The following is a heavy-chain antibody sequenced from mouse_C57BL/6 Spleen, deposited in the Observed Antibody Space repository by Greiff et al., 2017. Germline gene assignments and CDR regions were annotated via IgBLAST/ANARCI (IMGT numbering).Heavy chain of an antibody. D-gene: IGHD1-1*01. CDR1: GYTFTSYW. J-gene: IGHJ2*01. CDR3: ARSGEFITTVVATNYFDY. V-gene: IGHV1-50*01. CDR2: IDPSDSYT. Sequence: QVHVKQSGAELVKPGASVKLSCKASGYTFTSYWMQWVKQRPGQGLEWIGEIDPSDSYTNYNQKFKGKATLTVDTSSSTAYMQLSSLTSEDSAVYYCARSGEFITTVVATNYFDYWGQGTTLTVSS.